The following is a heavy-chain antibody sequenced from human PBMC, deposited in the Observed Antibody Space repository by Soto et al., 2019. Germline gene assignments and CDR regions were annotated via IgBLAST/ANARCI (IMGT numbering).Heavy chain of an antibody. Sequence: QITLKESGPTLVKPTQPLTLTCTFSGFSLTTSGVGVGWIRQPPGKALEWLALVYWDDDKRYCPSLKSRLSITKDTSKNQVVLTMTTMDPVDTATYYCAHRHSSGSYSYWGQGTLVTVSS. CDR3: AHRHSSGSYSY. CDR1: GFSLTTSGVG. D-gene: IGHD1-26*01. V-gene: IGHV2-5*02. J-gene: IGHJ4*02. CDR2: VYWDDDK.